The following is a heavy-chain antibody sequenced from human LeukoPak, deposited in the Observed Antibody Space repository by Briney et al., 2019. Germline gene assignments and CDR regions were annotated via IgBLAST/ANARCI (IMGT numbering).Heavy chain of an antibody. D-gene: IGHD3-3*01. V-gene: IGHV4-39*01. CDR1: GGSISSSSYY. Sequence: KPSETLSLTCTVSGGSISSSSYYWGWIRQPPGKGLEWIGSIYYSGSTYYNPSLKSRVTISVDTSKNQFSLKLSSVTAADTAVYYCARQFFGVVIISPDAFDIWGKGTTVTVSS. CDR2: IYYSGST. CDR3: ARQFFGVVIISPDAFDI. J-gene: IGHJ3*02.